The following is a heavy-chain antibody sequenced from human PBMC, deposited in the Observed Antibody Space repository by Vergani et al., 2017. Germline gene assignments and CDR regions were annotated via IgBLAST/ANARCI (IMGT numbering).Heavy chain of an antibody. Sequence: QVQLQESGPGLVKPPATLSLICAVSGGSISTSNWWTWVRQPPGKGLEWIGKISHDGRTNYNPSLRSRLAFSVDTSKNQFSLRLQSVTAADTAIYFCARVNTRGYGLDYWGPGGRVTVSS. CDR1: GGSISTSNW. J-gene: IGHJ4*02. CDR3: ARVNTRGYGLDY. CDR2: ISHDGRT. D-gene: IGHD3-10*01. V-gene: IGHV4-4*01.